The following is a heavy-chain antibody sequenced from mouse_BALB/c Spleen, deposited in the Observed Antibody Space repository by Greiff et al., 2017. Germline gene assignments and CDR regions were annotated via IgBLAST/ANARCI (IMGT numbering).Heavy chain of an antibody. V-gene: IGHV1-14*01. J-gene: IGHJ2*01. D-gene: IGHD2-1*01. CDR2: INPYNDGT. CDR1: GYTFTSYV. Sequence: VQLQQSGPELVKPGASVKMSCKASGYTFTSYVMHWVKQKPGQGLEWIGYINPYNDGTKYNEKFKGKATLTSDKSSSTAYMELSSLTSEDSAVYYCASYYGNYEDYFDYWGQGTTLTVSS. CDR3: ASYYGNYEDYFDY.